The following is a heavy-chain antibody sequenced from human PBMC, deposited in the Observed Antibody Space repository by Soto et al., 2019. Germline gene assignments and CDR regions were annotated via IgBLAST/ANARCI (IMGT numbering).Heavy chain of an antibody. CDR1: GYSFSTYW. D-gene: IGHD6-6*01. CDR2: IYPGDSDT. CDR3: ARRGSDYSYNDMDV. J-gene: IGHJ6*03. V-gene: IGHV5-51*01. Sequence: PGESLKISCKGSGYSFSTYWIAWVRQMPGKGLEWMGIIYPGDSDTRYSPSFQGQVTISADKSISTAYLQWSSLKASDTAIYYCARRGSDYSYNDMDVWGKGTTVTVSS.